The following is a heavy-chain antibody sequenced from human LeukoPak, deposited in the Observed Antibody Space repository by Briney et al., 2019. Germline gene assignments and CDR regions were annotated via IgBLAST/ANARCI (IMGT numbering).Heavy chain of an antibody. D-gene: IGHD3-10*01. CDR3: ARVSILWFGESVDV. Sequence: SETLPLTCAVYGGSFSGYYWSWIRQPPGKGLEWIGEINHSGSTNYNPSLKSRVTISVDTSKNQFSLKLSSVTAADTAVYYCARVSILWFGESVDVWGKGTTVTVSS. J-gene: IGHJ6*04. CDR2: INHSGST. V-gene: IGHV4-34*01. CDR1: GGSFSGYY.